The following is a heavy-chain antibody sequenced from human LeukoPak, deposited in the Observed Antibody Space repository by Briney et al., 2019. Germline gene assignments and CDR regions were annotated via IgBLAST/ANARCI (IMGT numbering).Heavy chain of an antibody. J-gene: IGHJ4*02. CDR3: ARVIAAAAYD. CDR1: GGSISSYY. V-gene: IGHV4-59*01. D-gene: IGHD2-2*01. CDR2: IYYSGST. Sequence: PSETLSLTCTVSGGSISSYYWSWIRQPPGKGLEWIGYIYYSGSTNYNPSLKSRVTISVDTSKNQFSLKLSSATAADTAVYYCARVIAAAAYDWGQGTLVTVSS.